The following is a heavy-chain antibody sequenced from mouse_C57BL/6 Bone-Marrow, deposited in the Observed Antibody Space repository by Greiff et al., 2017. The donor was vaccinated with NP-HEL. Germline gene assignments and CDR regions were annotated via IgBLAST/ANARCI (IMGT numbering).Heavy chain of an antibody. V-gene: IGHV6-6*01. Sequence: EVQRVESGGGLVQPGGSMKLSCAASGFTFSDAWMDWVRQSPEKGLEWVAEIRNKANNHATYYAESVKGRFTISRDDSKSSVYLQMNSLRAEDTGIYYCTSTTVVGFDYWGQGTTLTVSS. J-gene: IGHJ2*01. CDR2: IRNKANNHAT. D-gene: IGHD1-1*01. CDR1: GFTFSDAW. CDR3: TSTTVVGFDY.